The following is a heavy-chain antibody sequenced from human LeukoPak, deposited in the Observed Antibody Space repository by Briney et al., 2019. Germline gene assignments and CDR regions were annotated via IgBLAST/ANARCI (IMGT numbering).Heavy chain of an antibody. CDR2: ISSLSGTI. V-gene: IGHV3-48*01. CDR1: GFTFSSYS. Sequence: GGSLRLSCAASGFTFSSYSMNWVRQAPGEGLEWVSYISSLSGTIYYADSVKGRFTISRDDAKNSLYLQMDSLRAEDTAVYYCARKYNYYYYYMDVWGKGTTVTISS. CDR3: ARKYNYYYYYMDV. D-gene: IGHD1-1*01. J-gene: IGHJ6*03.